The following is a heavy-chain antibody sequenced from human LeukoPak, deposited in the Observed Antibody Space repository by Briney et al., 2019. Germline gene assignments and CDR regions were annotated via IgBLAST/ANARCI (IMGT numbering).Heavy chain of an antibody. V-gene: IGHV4-34*01. CDR1: GGSFSGYY. CDR3: ARRGWFGRRGGWFDP. J-gene: IGHJ5*02. Sequence: SETLSLTCAVYGGSFSGYYWIWIRQPPGKGLEWIGEINHSGSTNYNPSLKRRVTISVDTSKNQFSLKLSSVTAADTAVYYCARRGWFGRRGGWFDPWGQGTLVTVSS. CDR2: INHSGST. D-gene: IGHD3-10*01.